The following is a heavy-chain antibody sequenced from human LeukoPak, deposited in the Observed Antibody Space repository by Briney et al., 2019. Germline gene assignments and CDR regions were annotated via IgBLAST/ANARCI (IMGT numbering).Heavy chain of an antibody. CDR1: GYTFTGYY. CDR2: INPNSGGT. CDR3: ARLGLEAFYFDY. D-gene: IGHD3-3*01. Sequence: ASVKVSCTASGYTFTGYYMHWVRQAPGQGLEWMGRINPNSGGTNYAQKFQGRVTMTRDTSISTAYMELSRLRSDDTAVYYCARLGLEAFYFDYWGQGTLVTVSS. J-gene: IGHJ4*02. V-gene: IGHV1-2*06.